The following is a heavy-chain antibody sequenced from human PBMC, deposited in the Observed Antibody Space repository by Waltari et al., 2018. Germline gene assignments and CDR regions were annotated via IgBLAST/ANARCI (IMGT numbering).Heavy chain of an antibody. CDR1: GGSFSGYY. V-gene: IGHV4-34*01. CDR2: INHSGST. Sequence: QVQLQQWGAGLLKPSETLSLTCAVYGGSFSGYYWSWIRQPPGKGLEWIGEINHSGSTNSNPSLKSRVTISVDTSKKQFSLKLSAVTAADTAVYYCARNTGNDFWSGYRYYYYMDVWGKGTTVTISS. J-gene: IGHJ6*03. D-gene: IGHD3-3*01. CDR3: ARNTGNDFWSGYRYYYYMDV.